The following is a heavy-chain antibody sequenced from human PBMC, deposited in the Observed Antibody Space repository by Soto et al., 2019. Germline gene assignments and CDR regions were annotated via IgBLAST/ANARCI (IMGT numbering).Heavy chain of an antibody. D-gene: IGHD4-17*01. V-gene: IGHV4-4*02. CDR3: ARRAPLDYGDYWFDF. CDR2: IYHGGST. Sequence: PSETLSLTCAVSGASISSTNGWSCVRQPPGKGLEWVGEIYHGGSTNYNPSLKSRVTISLDKSKNQFSLRLSSVTAADTAVYYCARRAPLDYGDYWFDFWGQGTLVTVSS. J-gene: IGHJ5*01. CDR1: GASISSTNG.